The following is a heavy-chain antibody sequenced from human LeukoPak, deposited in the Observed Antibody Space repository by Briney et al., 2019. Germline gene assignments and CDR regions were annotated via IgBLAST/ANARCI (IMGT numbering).Heavy chain of an antibody. CDR2: IWYDGSNK. Sequence: PGGSLRLSCAASGFTFSSYGMNWVRQAPGKGLEWVAVIWYDGSNKYYADSVKGRFTISRDNSKNTLYLQMNSLRAEDTAVYYCAKGSLVGATTPFDYWGQGTLVTVSS. CDR1: GFTFSSYG. V-gene: IGHV3-33*06. J-gene: IGHJ4*02. D-gene: IGHD1-26*01. CDR3: AKGSLVGATTPFDY.